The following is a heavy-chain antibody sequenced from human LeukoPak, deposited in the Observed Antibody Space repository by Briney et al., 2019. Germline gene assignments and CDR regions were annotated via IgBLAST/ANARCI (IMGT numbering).Heavy chain of an antibody. CDR2: IYYSGST. V-gene: IGHV4-59*01. D-gene: IGHD5-12*01. J-gene: IGHJ4*02. CDR1: GGSISSYY. CDR3: ARDGNSGYDFDY. Sequence: SETLSLTCTVSGGSISSYYWSWIRQPPGKGLEWIGYIYYSGSTNYNPPLKSRVTISVDTSKNQFSLKLSSVTAADTAVYYCARDGNSGYDFDYWGQGTLVTVSS.